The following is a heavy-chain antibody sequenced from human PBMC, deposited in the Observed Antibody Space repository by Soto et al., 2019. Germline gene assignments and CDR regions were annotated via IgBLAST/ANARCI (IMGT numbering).Heavy chain of an antibody. J-gene: IGHJ6*02. V-gene: IGHV1-69*06. CDR2: IIPIFGTA. CDR3: ADHGYPCYYGMDV. CDR1: GGTFSSYA. Sequence: SVKVSCKASGGTFSSYAISWVRQAPGQGLEWMGGIIPIFGTANYAQKFQGRVTITADKSTSTAYMELSSLRSEDTAVYYCADHGYPCYYGMDVWGQGTTVTVSS. D-gene: IGHD6-13*01.